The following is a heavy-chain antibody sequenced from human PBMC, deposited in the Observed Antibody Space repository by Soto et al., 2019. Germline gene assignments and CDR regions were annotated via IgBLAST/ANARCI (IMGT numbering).Heavy chain of an antibody. CDR2: IKSKTDGGTT. CDR3: TTTYYDFWSGYYTGIY. V-gene: IGHV3-15*01. Sequence: EVQLVESGGGLVKPGGSLRLSCAASGFTFSNAWMSWVRQAPGKGLEWVGRIKSKTDGGTTDCAAPVKGRFTISRDDSKNTLYLQMNSLKTEDTAVYYCTTTYYDFWSGYYTGIYWGQGTLVTVSS. CDR1: GFTFSNAW. J-gene: IGHJ4*02. D-gene: IGHD3-3*01.